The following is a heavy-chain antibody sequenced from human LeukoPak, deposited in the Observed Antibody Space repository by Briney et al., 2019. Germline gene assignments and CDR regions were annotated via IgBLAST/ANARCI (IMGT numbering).Heavy chain of an antibody. CDR1: GFTFSGSA. J-gene: IGHJ4*02. Sequence: GGSLRLSCAASGFTFSGSAMHWVRQASGKGLEWVGRIRSKANSYATAYAASVKGRFTTSRDDSKNTAYLQMNSLKTEDTAVYYCTRRKEGFDYWGQGTLVTVSS. CDR2: IRSKANSYAT. CDR3: TRRKEGFDY. V-gene: IGHV3-73*01.